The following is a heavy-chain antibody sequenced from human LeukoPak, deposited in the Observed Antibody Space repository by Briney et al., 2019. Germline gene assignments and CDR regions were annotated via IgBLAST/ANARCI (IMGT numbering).Heavy chain of an antibody. CDR2: IKEDGSEK. CDR1: GFTFSSYW. CDR3: ARWDDYGDYHPGLFDY. V-gene: IGHV3-7*01. Sequence: GGSLRLSCAASGFTFSSYWMSLVRQAPGKGLEWVANIKEDGSEKYYVDSVKGRFTISRDNAKNSLYLQMNSLRAEDTAVYYCARWDDYGDYHPGLFDYWGQGTLVTVSS. J-gene: IGHJ4*02. D-gene: IGHD4-17*01.